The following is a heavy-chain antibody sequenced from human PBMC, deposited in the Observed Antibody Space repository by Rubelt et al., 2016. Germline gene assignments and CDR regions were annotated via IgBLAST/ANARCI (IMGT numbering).Heavy chain of an antibody. D-gene: IGHD4-17*01. Sequence: VQLVESGGGLVQPGGSLRLSCAASGFTFSSYAMHWVRQAPGKGLEWVAVISYDGSNKYYADSVKGRFTISRENSKNTRYLQMNSRRAEETAVYYCARGDEYGDYGGGDYWGQGTLVTVSS. CDR3: ARGDEYGDYGGGDY. V-gene: IGHV3-30*04. CDR2: ISYDGSNK. CDR1: GFTFSSYA. J-gene: IGHJ4*02.